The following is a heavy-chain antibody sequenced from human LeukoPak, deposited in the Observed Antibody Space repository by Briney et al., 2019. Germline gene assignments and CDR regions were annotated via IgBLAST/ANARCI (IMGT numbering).Heavy chain of an antibody. V-gene: IGHV4-38-2*01. CDR3: ASSPTYYCSSTSCYQNASDI. CDR1: GYSISSGYY. CDR2: IYHSGST. J-gene: IGHJ3*02. D-gene: IGHD2-2*01. Sequence: KPSETLSLTCAVSGYSISSGYYWGWIRQPPGKGLEWIGSIYHSGSTYYNPSLKSRVTISVDTSKNQFSLKLSSVTAADTAVYYCASSPTYYCSSTSCYQNASDIWGQGTMVTVSS.